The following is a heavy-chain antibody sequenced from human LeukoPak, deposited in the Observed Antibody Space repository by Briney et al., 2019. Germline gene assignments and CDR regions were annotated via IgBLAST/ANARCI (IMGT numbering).Heavy chain of an antibody. CDR3: ARDEVAASIAVAGYFDY. CDR1: GYTFTSYY. Sequence: ASVKVSCKASGYTFTSYYMHWVRQAPGRGLEWMGIINPSGGSTSYAQKFQGRVTMTRDTSTSTVYMELSSLRSEDTAVYYCARDEVAASIAVAGYFDYWGQGTLVTVSS. D-gene: IGHD6-19*01. CDR2: INPSGGST. V-gene: IGHV1-46*01. J-gene: IGHJ4*02.